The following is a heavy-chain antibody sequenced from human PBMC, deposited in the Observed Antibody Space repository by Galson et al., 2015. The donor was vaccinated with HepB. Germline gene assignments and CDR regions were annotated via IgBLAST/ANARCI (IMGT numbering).Heavy chain of an antibody. CDR2: ISSSSSTI. CDR3: ARDEDTAMVIRVAVNYYYYGMDV. D-gene: IGHD5-18*01. J-gene: IGHJ6*02. CDR1: GFTFSSYS. V-gene: IGHV3-48*01. Sequence: SLRLSCAASGFTFSSYSMNWVRQAPGKGLEWVSYISSSSSTIYYADSVKGRFTISRDNAKNSLYLQMNSLRAEDTAVYYCARDEDTAMVIRVAVNYYYYGMDVWGQGTTVTVSS.